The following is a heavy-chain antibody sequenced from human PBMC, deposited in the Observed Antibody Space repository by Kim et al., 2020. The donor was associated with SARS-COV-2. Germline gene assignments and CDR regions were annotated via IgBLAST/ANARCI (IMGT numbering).Heavy chain of an antibody. V-gene: IGHV3-49*03. D-gene: IGHD3-22*01. CDR2: IRSKRYDGTT. J-gene: IGHJ4*02. Sequence: GGSLRLSCTTSGLNFADYAMSWFRQAPGKGLEGVALIRSKRYDGTTEYAAPVKGRFIISSDDSKRIAYLQMNGLKTEDTAVYYCTSGPYYYDSAAYYHDYWGQGTLVTVSS. CDR3: TSGPYYYDSAAYYHDY. CDR1: GLNFADYA.